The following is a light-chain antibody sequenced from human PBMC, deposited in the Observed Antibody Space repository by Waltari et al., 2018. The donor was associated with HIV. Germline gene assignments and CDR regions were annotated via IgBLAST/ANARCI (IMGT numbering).Light chain of an antibody. V-gene: IGKV1-27*01. J-gene: IGKJ3*01. CDR3: QDYKSAPQGFT. CDR2: AAS. CDR1: QSISNY. Sequence: DIQMTQSPSSLSAAVGDRVTISCRASQSISNYLNWYQQKPGKAPELLIYAASTLHSGVPSRFSGSGSGTDFTLTISSLQPEDVASYYCQDYKSAPQGFTFGPGTKVDMK.